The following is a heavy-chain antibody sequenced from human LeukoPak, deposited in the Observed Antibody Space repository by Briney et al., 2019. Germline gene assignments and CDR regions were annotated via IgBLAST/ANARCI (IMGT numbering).Heavy chain of an antibody. CDR1: GYSFTSHW. CDR2: IYPGDSDT. V-gene: IGHV5-51*01. D-gene: IGHD6-6*01. CDR3: ARREVSSSPFDY. J-gene: IGHJ4*02. Sequence: GESLKISCKGSGYSFTSHWIGWVRQMPGKGLEWMGIIYPGDSDTRYSPSFQGQVTILADKSISTAYLQWSSLKASDTAIYYCARREVSSSPFDYWGQGTLVTVSS.